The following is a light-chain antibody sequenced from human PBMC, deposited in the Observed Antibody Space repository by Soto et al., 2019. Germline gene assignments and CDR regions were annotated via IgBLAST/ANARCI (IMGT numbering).Light chain of an antibody. CDR3: QQYGSSPPT. CDR1: QTVNSSY. J-gene: IGKJ1*01. CDR2: GAS. V-gene: IGKV3-20*01. Sequence: EIVLTQSPATLSLSPGERATLSCWASQTVNSSYLAWYQQKPGQAPRLLIYGASSRATGIPDRFSGSGSGTDLTLTISRLEPEDFAVYSCQQYGSSPPTFGQGTRVDIK.